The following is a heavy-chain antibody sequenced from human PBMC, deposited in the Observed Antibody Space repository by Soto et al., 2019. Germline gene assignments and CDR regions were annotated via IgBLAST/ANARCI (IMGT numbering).Heavy chain of an antibody. V-gene: IGHV4-59*01. Sequence: TLSLTCTVSGGSISSYYWSWIRQPPGKGLEWIGYIYYSGSTNYNPSLKSRVTISVDTSKNQFSLKLSSVTAADTAVYYCARVSPNWVTHHYYYYGMDVWGQGTTVTVSS. CDR1: GGSISSYY. CDR3: ARVSPNWVTHHYYYYGMDV. CDR2: IYYSGST. D-gene: IGHD3-16*01. J-gene: IGHJ6*02.